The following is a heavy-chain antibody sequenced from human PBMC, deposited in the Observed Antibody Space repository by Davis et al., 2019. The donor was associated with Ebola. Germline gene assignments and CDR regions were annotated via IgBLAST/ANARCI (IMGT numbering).Heavy chain of an antibody. D-gene: IGHD6-13*01. CDR2: IKEDGSEK. Sequence: PGGSLRLSCAASGFTFRTYWMSWVRQAPGKGLEWLANIKEDGSEKFYVDSLKGRFAISRDNSRNTLHLQMNSLRVEDTAIYYCVKDTSSIWFDVWGQGTTVTVSS. V-gene: IGHV3-7*03. J-gene: IGHJ3*01. CDR1: GFTFRTYW. CDR3: VKDTSSIWFDV.